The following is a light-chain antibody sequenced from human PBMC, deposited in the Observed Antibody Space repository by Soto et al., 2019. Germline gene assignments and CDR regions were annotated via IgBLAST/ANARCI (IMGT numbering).Light chain of an antibody. CDR3: YSHAGTYIFHF. CDR2: DVT. V-gene: IGLV2-11*01. Sequence: QSALTQPLSVSGSPGQSVTISCVGTSSDVGAYNYVSWYQVHPGKVPRLIIYDVTKRPSGVPDRYSGSKSGNTASLTISGLQAEDEADYFCYSHAGTYIFHFFGTGTKVTVL. CDR1: SSDVGAYNY. J-gene: IGLJ1*01.